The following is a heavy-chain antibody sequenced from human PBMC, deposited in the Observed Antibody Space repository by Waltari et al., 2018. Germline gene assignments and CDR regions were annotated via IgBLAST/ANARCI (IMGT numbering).Heavy chain of an antibody. D-gene: IGHD2-21*02. J-gene: IGHJ5*02. V-gene: IGHV3-53*01. CDR2: IYSAGRT. Sequence: EVQLVESGGGLIQPGGSLRLSCAASGIIVSANYMNWVRQAPGKGPQWVSVIYSAGRTYYADSVKGRFTISRDNTKNTVYLQMNNLKTEDTAVYYCARDLVATPPWGQGTLVTVSS. CDR1: GIIVSANY. CDR3: ARDLVATPP.